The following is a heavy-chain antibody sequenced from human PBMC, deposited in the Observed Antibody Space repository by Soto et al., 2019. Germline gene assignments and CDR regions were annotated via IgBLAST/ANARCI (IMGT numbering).Heavy chain of an antibody. Sequence: GGSLRLSCVASGFTFDDHVMHWVRQVPGKGLEWVGHITWDGYSIGYGGSVRGRFTISRDNAKDTLYLQMNSLRPEDTALYYCARSWSGSTSGRVDVWGQGTTVTVSS. J-gene: IGHJ6*02. V-gene: IGHV3-9*01. CDR1: GFTFDDHV. CDR2: ITWDGYSI. D-gene: IGHD3-3*01. CDR3: ARSWSGSTSGRVDV.